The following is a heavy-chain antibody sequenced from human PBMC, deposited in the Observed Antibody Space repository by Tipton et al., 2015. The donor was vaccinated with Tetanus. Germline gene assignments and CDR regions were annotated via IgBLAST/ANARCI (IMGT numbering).Heavy chain of an antibody. CDR1: GFRFSYSG. D-gene: IGHD2-15*01. J-gene: IGHJ4*02. Sequence: QLVQSGGGVVQPGRSLRLSCAASGFRFSYSGMHWVRQAPGKGLEWVAVIPFDGRNERYADSVKGRFIISRDNSKNTLYLQMNSLRPEDTAFYYCAKEFQRARIRFFDSWGQGTQVTASS. CDR3: AKEFQRARIRFFDS. V-gene: IGHV3-30*18. CDR2: IPFDGRNE.